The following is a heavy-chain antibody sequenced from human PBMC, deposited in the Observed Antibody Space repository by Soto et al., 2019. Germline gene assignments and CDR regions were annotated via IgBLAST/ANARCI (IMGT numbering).Heavy chain of an antibody. CDR3: ARAYDYIWGSYRRSWFDP. CDR2: ISSSSSYI. V-gene: IGHV3-21*01. CDR1: GFTFSSYS. D-gene: IGHD3-16*02. Sequence: GGSLRLSCAASGFTFSSYSMNWVRQAPGKGLEWVSSISSSSSYIYYAGSVKGGFTISRDNAKNSLYLQMNSLRAEDTAVYYCARAYDYIWGSYRRSWFDPWGQGTLVTVSS. J-gene: IGHJ5*02.